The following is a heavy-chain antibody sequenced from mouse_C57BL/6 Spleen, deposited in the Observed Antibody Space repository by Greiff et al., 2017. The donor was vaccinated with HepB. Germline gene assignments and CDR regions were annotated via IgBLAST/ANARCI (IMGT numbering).Heavy chain of an antibody. D-gene: IGHD1-1*01. CDR3: ARYGDYYDGWYFDV. V-gene: IGHV7-3*01. Sequence: EVQLVESGGGLVQPGGSLSLSCAASGFTFTDYYMSWVRQPPGKALEWLGFIRNKANGYTTEYSASVKGRFTISRDNSQSILYLQMNALRAEDSATYYCARYGDYYDGWYFDVWGTGTTVTVSS. J-gene: IGHJ1*03. CDR2: IRNKANGYTT. CDR1: GFTFTDYY.